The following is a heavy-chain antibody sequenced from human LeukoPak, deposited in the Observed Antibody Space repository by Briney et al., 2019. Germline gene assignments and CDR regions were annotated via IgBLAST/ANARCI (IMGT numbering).Heavy chain of an antibody. Sequence: SETLSLTCTVSGGSISSSSYYWGWIRQPPGKGLEWIGEINHSGSTNYNPSLKSRVTISVDTSKNQFSLKLSSVTAADTAVYYCARRSYYDRKFDYWGQGTLVTVSS. CDR1: GGSISSSSYY. CDR2: INHSGST. J-gene: IGHJ4*02. CDR3: ARRSYYDRKFDY. V-gene: IGHV4-39*07. D-gene: IGHD3-22*01.